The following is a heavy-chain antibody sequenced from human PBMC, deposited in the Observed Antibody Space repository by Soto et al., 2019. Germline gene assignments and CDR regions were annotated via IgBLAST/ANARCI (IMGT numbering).Heavy chain of an antibody. CDR1: GYTFTSYC. D-gene: IGHD6-13*01. J-gene: IGHJ6*02. CDR2: INPSGGST. CDR3: ARDLAVAAVGGNRVSGMDA. Sequence: GASVKVSCKASGYTFTSYCMHWVRQAPGQGLEWMGIINPSGGSTSYAQKFQGRVTMTRDTSTSTVYMELSSLRSEDTAVYYCARDLAVAAVGGNRVSGMDAWGQGTTVTVSS. V-gene: IGHV1-46*01.